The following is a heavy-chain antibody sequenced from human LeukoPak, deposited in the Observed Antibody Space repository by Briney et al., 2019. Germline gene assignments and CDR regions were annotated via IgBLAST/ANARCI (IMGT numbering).Heavy chain of an antibody. J-gene: IGHJ6*02. CDR1: GFTFSSYS. Sequence: GGSLRLSCAASGFTFSSYSMNWVRQAPGKGLEWVSSISSSSSYIYYADSVKGRFTISRDNAKNSLYLQMNSLRAEDTAVYYCARDLSDFWSGYPPDGMDVWGQGTTVTASS. CDR3: ARDLSDFWSGYPPDGMDV. CDR2: ISSSSSYI. V-gene: IGHV3-21*01. D-gene: IGHD3-3*01.